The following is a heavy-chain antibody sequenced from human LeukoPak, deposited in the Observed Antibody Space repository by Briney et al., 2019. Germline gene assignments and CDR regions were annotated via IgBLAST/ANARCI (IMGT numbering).Heavy chain of an antibody. Sequence: PSETLSLTCTVSGYSISSGYFWGWIRQPPGKGLEWIGSIYQSGSTYYNPSLKNRVTMLVDTSKNQFSLKLNSVTAADTAVYYCVRDVYYWGQGTLVTVSS. D-gene: IGHD3-16*01. CDR3: VRDVYY. CDR2: IYQSGST. V-gene: IGHV4-38-2*02. J-gene: IGHJ4*02. CDR1: GYSISSGYF.